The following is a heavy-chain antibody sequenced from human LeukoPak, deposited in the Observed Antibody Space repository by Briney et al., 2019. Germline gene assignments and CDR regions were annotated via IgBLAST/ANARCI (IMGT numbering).Heavy chain of an antibody. D-gene: IGHD4-17*01. CDR3: GKDPNGDYLGAFDF. V-gene: IGHV3-23*01. CDR2: VRGSGYST. J-gene: IGHJ3*01. Sequence: GGSLRLSCAASGFTLSNYGMASVRQPPGKGLEWVAAVRGSGYSTSYADSVRGRFTISRDNSKNTLYLQMNSLRAEDTAVYYCGKDPNGDYLGAFDFWGQGTMVTVSS. CDR1: GFTLSNYG.